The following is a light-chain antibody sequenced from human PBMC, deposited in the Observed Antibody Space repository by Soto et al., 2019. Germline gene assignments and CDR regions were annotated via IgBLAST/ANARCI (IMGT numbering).Light chain of an antibody. CDR2: DAS. J-gene: IGKJ3*01. V-gene: IGKV3-11*01. CDR1: QRVSSS. Sequence: EIVLTQSPDTLSLSPGERATLSCRASQRVSSSLAWYQQKPGQAPRLLIYDASKRATGIPARFSGSGSGTDFPLTISSLEPEDFAVYYGQQRSNWPPEVTFGPGTKVDIK. CDR3: QQRSNWPPEVT.